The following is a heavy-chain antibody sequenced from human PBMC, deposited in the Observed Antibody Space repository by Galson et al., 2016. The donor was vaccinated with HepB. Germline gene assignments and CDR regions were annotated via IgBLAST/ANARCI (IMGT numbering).Heavy chain of an antibody. J-gene: IGHJ4*02. CDR1: GFTFKNLG. CDR3: AIDPSHWIENPFAL. Sequence: ALRLSCAASGFTFKNLGMTWFRQAPGKGLEWVSTICGSCGDIDYADSVQGRFTISRDNSKNTLSLQMNSLRAEDTATYYCAIDPSHWIENPFALWGQGTLVTVSS. V-gene: IGHV3-23*01. CDR2: ICGSCGDI. D-gene: IGHD2-2*03.